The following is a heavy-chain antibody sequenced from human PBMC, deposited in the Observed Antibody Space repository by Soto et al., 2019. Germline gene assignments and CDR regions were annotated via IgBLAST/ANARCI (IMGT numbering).Heavy chain of an antibody. J-gene: IGHJ4*02. D-gene: IGHD2-15*01. CDR3: ASPGRDRD. V-gene: IGHV3-30-3*01. CDR1: GFTFSSYA. CDR2: ISYDGSNK. Sequence: QVQLVESGGGVVQPGRSLRLSCAASGFTFSSYAMHWVRQAPGKGLEWVAVISYDGSNKYYADSVKGRFTISRDNSKNTLYLQMNSLRAEDTAVYYYASPGRDRDWGQGTLVTVSS.